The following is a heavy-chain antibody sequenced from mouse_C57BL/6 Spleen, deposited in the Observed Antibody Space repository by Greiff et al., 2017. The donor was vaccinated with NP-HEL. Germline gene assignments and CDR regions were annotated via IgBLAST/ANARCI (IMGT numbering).Heavy chain of an antibody. CDR2: IRSKSNNYAT. CDR1: GFSFNTYA. D-gene: IGHD2-3*01. CDR3: VRQRDGHFDY. J-gene: IGHJ2*01. Sequence: EVQLVESGGGLVQPKGSLKLSCAASGFSFNTYAMNWVRQAPGKGLEWVARIRSKSNNYATYYADSVKDRFTISRDDSESMLYLQINNLKTEDTAMYYGVRQRDGHFDYWGQGTTLTVSS. V-gene: IGHV10-1*01.